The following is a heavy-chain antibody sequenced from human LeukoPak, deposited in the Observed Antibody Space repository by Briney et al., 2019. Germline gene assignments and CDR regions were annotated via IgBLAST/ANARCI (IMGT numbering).Heavy chain of an antibody. CDR2: INTSGST. Sequence: SETLSLTCTVSGGSISSGSYYWSWIRQPAGKGLEWIGRINTSGSTNYNPSLKSRVTISVDTSKNQFSLKLSSVTAADTAVYYCARDLPPRRSSSSPLGGFDPWGQGTLVTVSS. CDR1: GGSISSGSYY. D-gene: IGHD6-6*01. CDR3: ARDLPPRRSSSSPLGGFDP. J-gene: IGHJ5*02. V-gene: IGHV4-61*02.